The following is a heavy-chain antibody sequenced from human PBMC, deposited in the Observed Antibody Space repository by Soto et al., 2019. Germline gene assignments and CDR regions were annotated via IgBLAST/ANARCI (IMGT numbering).Heavy chain of an antibody. D-gene: IGHD6-19*01. CDR3: ARDQQWLVRFYFDF. Sequence: GGSLRLSCAASGFTFSSYAMSWVRQAPGKGLEWVSAISGSGGSTYYADSVKGRFTVSRDNSKNTLYLQMNSLRAEDTAVYYCARDQQWLVRFYFDFWGQGPLVTVSS. J-gene: IGHJ4*02. CDR2: ISGSGGST. CDR1: GFTFSSYA. V-gene: IGHV3-23*01.